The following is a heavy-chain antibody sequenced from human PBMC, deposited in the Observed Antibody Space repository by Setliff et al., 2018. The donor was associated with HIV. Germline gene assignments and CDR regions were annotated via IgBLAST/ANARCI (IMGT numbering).Heavy chain of an antibody. CDR3: ARQFWMLTTLYFDS. CDR2: VFYNGDT. V-gene: IGHV4-59*08. Sequence: PSETLSLTCTVSGGSIRSYYWSWIRQSPGKGLEWIGYVFYNGDTAYNPSLKSRLTISVDTSKSQFSLSLSSVTAADTAVYYCARQFWMLTTLYFDSLGPGTLVTVSS. CDR1: GGSIRSYY. D-gene: IGHD3-16*01. J-gene: IGHJ4*02.